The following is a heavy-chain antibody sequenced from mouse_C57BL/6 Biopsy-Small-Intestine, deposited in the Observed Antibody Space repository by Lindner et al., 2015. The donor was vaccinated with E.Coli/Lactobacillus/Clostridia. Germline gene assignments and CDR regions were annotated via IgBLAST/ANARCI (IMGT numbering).Heavy chain of an antibody. V-gene: IGHV1-34*02. CDR1: GYTFTDYN. Sequence: VQLQESGPELVKPGASVKISCKASGYTFTDYNMDWVKQSHGKSLEWIGYIYPNNGGTGYNQKFKSKATLTADKSSSTAYMELHSLTSEDSAVYYCARYWLDYWGQGTTLTVSS. D-gene: IGHD4-1*01. J-gene: IGHJ2*01. CDR3: ARYWLDY. CDR2: IYPNNGGT.